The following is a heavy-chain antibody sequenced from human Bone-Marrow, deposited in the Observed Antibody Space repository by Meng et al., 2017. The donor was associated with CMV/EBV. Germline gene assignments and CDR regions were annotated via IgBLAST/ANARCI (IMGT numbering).Heavy chain of an antibody. CDR3: AREIPQAWGY. Sequence: EVDVVWVGGALVQHVGSLRLSCAACGFTVSNNYMSWVLQAPGKGLEWISIIYDGGKTYYADSVKERFTISSDSSKNTVYLQMNSLRAEDTAMYYCAREIPQAWGYWGQGTLVTVSS. CDR1: GFTVSNNY. D-gene: IGHD2-21*01. J-gene: IGHJ4*02. CDR2: IYDGGKT. V-gene: IGHV3-66*01.